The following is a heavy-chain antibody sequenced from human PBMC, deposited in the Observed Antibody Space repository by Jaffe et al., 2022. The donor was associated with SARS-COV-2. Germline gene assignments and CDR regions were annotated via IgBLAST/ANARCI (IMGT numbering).Heavy chain of an antibody. Sequence: QVQLVQSGAEVKKPGSSVKVSCKASGGTFSSYTISWVRQAPGQGLEWMGRIIPILGIANYAQKFQGRVTITADKSTSTAYMELSSLRSEDTAVYYCARGSYYYGSGSYPLSSYYYYYGMDVWGQGTTVTVSS. J-gene: IGHJ6*02. CDR3: ARGSYYYGSGSYPLSSYYYYYGMDV. CDR2: IIPILGIA. CDR1: GGTFSSYT. D-gene: IGHD3-10*01. V-gene: IGHV1-69*02.